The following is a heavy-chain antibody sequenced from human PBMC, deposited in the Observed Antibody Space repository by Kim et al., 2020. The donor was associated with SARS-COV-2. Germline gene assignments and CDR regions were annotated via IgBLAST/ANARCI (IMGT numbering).Heavy chain of an antibody. CDR3: ARAPYYPLVYFDY. CDR1: GFTFSSYE. J-gene: IGHJ4*02. CDR2: ISSSGSNI. V-gene: IGHV3-48*03. D-gene: IGHD2-21*01. Sequence: GGSLRLSCAASGFTFSSYEMNWVRQAPGKGLEWVSYISSSGSNIYYADSVKGRFTISRDNAKNSLYLQMNSLRAEDTAVYYCARAPYYPLVYFDYWGQGTLVTVSS.